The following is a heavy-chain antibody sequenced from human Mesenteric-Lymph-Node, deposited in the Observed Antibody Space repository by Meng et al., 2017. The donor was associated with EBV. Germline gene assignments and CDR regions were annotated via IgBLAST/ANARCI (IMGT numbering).Heavy chain of an antibody. D-gene: IGHD3-22*01. Sequence: QVELQEPGPGLVKPSGTLSLTCAVSGGSISSTNWWSWVRQPPGKGLEWIGEIYHSGSTNYNPSLKSRVTISLDKSKNQFSLKLSSVTAADTAVYYCARVDYYDSSSLFDPWGQGTLVTVSS. CDR3: ARVDYYDSSSLFDP. CDR1: GGSISSTNW. CDR2: IYHSGST. J-gene: IGHJ5*02. V-gene: IGHV4-4*02.